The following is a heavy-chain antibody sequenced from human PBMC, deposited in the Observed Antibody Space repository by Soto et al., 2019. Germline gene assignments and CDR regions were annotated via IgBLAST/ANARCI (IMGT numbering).Heavy chain of an antibody. CDR3: ASDRNVVATILTYYGMDV. CDR2: IYYSGST. V-gene: IGHV4-30-4*01. D-gene: IGHD5-12*01. CDR1: GGSISSDDYY. Sequence: QVQLQESGPGLVKPSQTLSLTCTVSGGSISSDDYYWSWIRQPPGKGLEWIGDIYYSGSTYYNPSLTRRVIISVETSKNQSSLKLSSVTAADTAVYYCASDRNVVATILTYYGMDVWGQGTTVTVSS. J-gene: IGHJ6*02.